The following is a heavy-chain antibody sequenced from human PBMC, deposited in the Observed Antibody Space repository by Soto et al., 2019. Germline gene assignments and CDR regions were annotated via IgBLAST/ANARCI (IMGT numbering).Heavy chain of an antibody. J-gene: IGHJ4*02. CDR1: EFTFSSYE. CDR2: IISSGTTI. Sequence: GGSLRLSCVASEFTFSSYEMNWVRQAPGKGLEWVSYIISSGTTIYYTDSVKGRFTISRDNAKESLYLQMNSLRAEATAVYYCVRFGGAAAGPGDYWGQGTLVTVSS. CDR3: VRFGGAAAGPGDY. D-gene: IGHD6-13*01. V-gene: IGHV3-48*03.